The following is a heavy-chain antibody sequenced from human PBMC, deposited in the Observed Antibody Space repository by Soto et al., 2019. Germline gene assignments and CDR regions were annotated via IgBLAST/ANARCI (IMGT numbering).Heavy chain of an antibody. Sequence: GESLKISCKGSGYSFTSYWIGWVRQMPGKGLEWMGIIYPGDSDTRYSPSFQGQVTIPADKSISTAYLQWSSLKASDTARYYCASTYCSNGVCYDAFDIWGQGTMVTVSS. CDR2: IYPGDSDT. CDR3: ASTYCSNGVCYDAFDI. V-gene: IGHV5-51*01. J-gene: IGHJ3*02. CDR1: GYSFTSYW. D-gene: IGHD2-8*01.